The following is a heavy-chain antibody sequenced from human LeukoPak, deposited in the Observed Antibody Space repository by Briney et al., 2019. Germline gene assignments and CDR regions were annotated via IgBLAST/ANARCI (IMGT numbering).Heavy chain of an antibody. CDR1: GGSISTYY. CDR2: IYYSGIT. J-gene: IGHJ6*03. CDR3: ARVESSYYYVDV. Sequence: SETLSLTCTVSGGSISTYYGSWIRHPPGKGLERIGYIYYSGITKYNPPPKRRVTISVETSKKKSSLRLSSVTAADTAVYYCARVESSYYYVDVWGKGTTVTVSS. V-gene: IGHV4-59*01.